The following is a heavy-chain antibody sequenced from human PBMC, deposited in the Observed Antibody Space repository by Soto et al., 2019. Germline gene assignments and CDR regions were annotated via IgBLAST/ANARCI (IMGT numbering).Heavy chain of an antibody. CDR3: ARDPKSSAFYFYMDV. J-gene: IGHJ6*03. D-gene: IGHD3-9*01. V-gene: IGHV3-23*01. CDR1: GFSFRTYA. CDR2: ISRSGDIT. Sequence: EQLLESGGDLVQPGGSLRLSCVGSGFSFRTYAMTWVRQAPGRGLEGVAGISRSGDITYYADSVKGRFTISRENSKNTLYLQMESLRGDDTAVYFCARDPKSSAFYFYMDVWGKGTTVTVSS.